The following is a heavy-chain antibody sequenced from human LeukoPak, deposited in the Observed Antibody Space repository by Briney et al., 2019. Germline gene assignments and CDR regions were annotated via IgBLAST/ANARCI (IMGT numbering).Heavy chain of an antibody. CDR3: ARVKRDTAMVTPRDYYYYYMDV. D-gene: IGHD5-18*01. J-gene: IGHJ6*03. V-gene: IGHV4-4*07. CDR1: GGSISSYY. CDR2: IYTSRST. Sequence: SETLSLTCTVSGGSISSYYWSWIRQPAGKGLEWIGRIYTSRSTNYNPSLKSRVTMSVDTSKNQFSLKLSSVTAADTAVYYCARVKRDTAMVTPRDYYYYYMDVWGKGTTVTVSS.